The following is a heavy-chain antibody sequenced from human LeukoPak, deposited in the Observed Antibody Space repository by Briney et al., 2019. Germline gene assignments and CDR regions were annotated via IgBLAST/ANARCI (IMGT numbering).Heavy chain of an antibody. V-gene: IGHV3-23*01. J-gene: IGHJ3*02. Sequence: GGSLRLSCAASGFTFSSYAMSWVRQAPGKGLEWVSAISGSGGSTYYADSVRGRFTISRDNSKNTLYLQMNSLRAEDTAVYYCAKAISVTTSGDAFDIWGQGTMVTVSS. CDR3: AKAISVTTSGDAFDI. D-gene: IGHD4-17*01. CDR1: GFTFSSYA. CDR2: ISGSGGST.